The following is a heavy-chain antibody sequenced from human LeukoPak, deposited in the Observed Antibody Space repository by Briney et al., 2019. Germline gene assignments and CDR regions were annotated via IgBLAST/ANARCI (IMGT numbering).Heavy chain of an antibody. CDR3: ARDYGYSSSWYSGSYPAYFDY. Sequence: ASVKVSCKASGYTFTSYAMNWVRQAPGQGLEWMGWINTNTGNPTYAQGFTGRFVFSLDTSVSTAYLQISSLKAEDTAVYYCARDYGYSSSWYSGSYPAYFDYWGQGTLVTVSS. CDR2: INTNTGNP. J-gene: IGHJ4*02. CDR1: GYTFTSYA. V-gene: IGHV7-4-1*02. D-gene: IGHD6-13*01.